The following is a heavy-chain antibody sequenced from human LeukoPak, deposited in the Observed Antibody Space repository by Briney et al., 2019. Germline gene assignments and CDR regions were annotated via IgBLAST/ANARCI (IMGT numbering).Heavy chain of an antibody. V-gene: IGHV3-74*01. CDR3: ARDRGYQMVDP. Sequence: GGSLRLSCAASGFTFSPYWMHWVPQAPGKGLVWVSRINGDGSSTDYADSVKGRFTISRDNAKNTLYLQMNSLTAEDTAVYYCARDRGYQMVDPWGQGTLVTVSS. CDR2: INGDGSST. CDR1: GFTFSPYW. J-gene: IGHJ5*02. D-gene: IGHD5-12*01.